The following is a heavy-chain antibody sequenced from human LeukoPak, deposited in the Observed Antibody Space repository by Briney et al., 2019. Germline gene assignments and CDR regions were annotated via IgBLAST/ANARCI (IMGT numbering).Heavy chain of an antibody. V-gene: IGHV3-23*01. D-gene: IGHD6-19*01. CDR1: GFTFSSYA. CDR3: AKPSSGWYYFDY. J-gene: IGHJ4*02. Sequence: GGSLRPSCAASGFTFSSYAMSWVRQAPGKGLEWVSAISGSGGSTYYADSVKGRFTISRDNSKNTLYLQMNSLRAEDTAVYYCAKPSSGWYYFDYWGQGTLVTVSS. CDR2: ISGSGGST.